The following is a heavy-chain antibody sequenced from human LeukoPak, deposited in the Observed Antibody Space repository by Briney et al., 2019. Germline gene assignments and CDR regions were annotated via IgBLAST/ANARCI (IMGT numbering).Heavy chain of an antibody. J-gene: IGHJ4*02. V-gene: IGHV3-30*03. CDR2: ISYDGSNK. CDR3: AGFSNFDY. Sequence: PGGSLRLSCAASGFTFSSYGMHWVRQAPGKRLEWVAVISYDGSNKYYADSVKGRFTISRDNSKNTLYLQMNSLRAEDTAVYYCAGFSNFDYWGQGTLVTVSS. CDR1: GFTFSSYG.